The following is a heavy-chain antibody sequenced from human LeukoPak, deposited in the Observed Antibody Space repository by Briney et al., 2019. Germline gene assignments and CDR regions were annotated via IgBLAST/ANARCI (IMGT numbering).Heavy chain of an antibody. J-gene: IGHJ6*02. V-gene: IGHV1-8*01. D-gene: IGHD5-18*01. Sequence: ASVKVSCKASGYTFTSYDINWVRQATGQGLEWMGWMNPNSGNTGYAQKFQGRVTMTRNTSISTAYMELSSLRSEDTAVYYCAREEIVDTAMDPQLGMDVWGQGTTVTVSS. CDR1: GYTFTSYD. CDR3: AREEIVDTAMDPQLGMDV. CDR2: MNPNSGNT.